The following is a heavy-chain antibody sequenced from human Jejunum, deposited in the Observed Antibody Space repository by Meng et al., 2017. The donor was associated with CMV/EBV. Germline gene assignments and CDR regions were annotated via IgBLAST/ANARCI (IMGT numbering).Heavy chain of an antibody. CDR2: IYYSGST. Sequence: SETLSLTCTVSGGSISSYYWSWIRQPPGKGLEWIGYIYYSGSTNYNPSLKSRVTISVDTSKNQFSLKLSSVTAADTAVYYCARRRYFDYWGQGTLVTVSS. CDR1: GGSISSYY. V-gene: IGHV4-59*08. CDR3: ARRRYFDY. J-gene: IGHJ4*02.